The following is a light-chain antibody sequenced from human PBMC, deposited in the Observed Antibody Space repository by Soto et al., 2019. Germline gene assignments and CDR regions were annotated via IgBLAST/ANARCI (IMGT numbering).Light chain of an antibody. J-gene: IGKJ5*01. CDR1: QGISSF. CDR3: PTYSSAIT. CDR2: GAS. V-gene: IGKV1-27*01. Sequence: DIQMTQSPSSLSASLGDRVTITCRASQGISSFVAWYQQKPGKVPRLLISGASRLQSGVPSRFSSSRSGTDFPLTITSLQPDDVATYYCPTYSSAITFGQGTRLEI.